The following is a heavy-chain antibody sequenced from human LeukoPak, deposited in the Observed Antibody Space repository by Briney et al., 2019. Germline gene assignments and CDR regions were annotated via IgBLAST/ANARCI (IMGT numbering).Heavy chain of an antibody. Sequence: GGSLRLSCAASGFTFSSYAMSWVRQAPGKGLEWVSAISGSGGSTYYADSVKGRFTISRDNSKNTLYLQTNSLRAEDTAVYYCAKSLGCTNGVCYTRRIHAFDIWGQGTMVTVSS. CDR1: GFTFSSYA. V-gene: IGHV3-23*01. J-gene: IGHJ3*02. CDR2: ISGSGGST. D-gene: IGHD2-8*01. CDR3: AKSLGCTNGVCYTRRIHAFDI.